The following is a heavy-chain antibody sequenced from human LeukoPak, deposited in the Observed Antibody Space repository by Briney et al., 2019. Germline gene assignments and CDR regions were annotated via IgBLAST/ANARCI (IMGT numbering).Heavy chain of an antibody. J-gene: IGHJ2*01. Sequence: LSLTCTVSGGSIXXYYWSWIRQPPGKGLEWIGYIYYSGSTYYNPSLKSRVTISVDTSKNQFSLKLSSVTAADTAVYYCALTPRDGYNFHWYFDLWGRGTLVTVSS. V-gene: IGHV4-30-4*01. CDR3: ALTPRDGYNFHWYFDL. D-gene: IGHD1-1*01. CDR2: IYYSGST. CDR1: GGSIXXYY.